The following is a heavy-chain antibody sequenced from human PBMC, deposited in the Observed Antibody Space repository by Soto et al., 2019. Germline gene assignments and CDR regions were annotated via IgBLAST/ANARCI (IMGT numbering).Heavy chain of an antibody. Sequence: GSLRLPCAASGFTFSSYAMHWVRQAPGKGLEWVAVISYDGSNKYYADSVKGRCSISRGNSKNTLYLGMNSLRADDSAEYYGARDRDVDYLGHRRLVTVSS. CDR1: GFTFSSYA. V-gene: IGHV3-30-3*01. D-gene: IGHD3-10*01. CDR3: ARDRDVDY. CDR2: ISYDGSNK. J-gene: IGHJ4*01.